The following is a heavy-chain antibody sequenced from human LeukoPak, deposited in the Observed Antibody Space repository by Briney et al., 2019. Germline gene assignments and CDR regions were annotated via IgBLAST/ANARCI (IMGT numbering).Heavy chain of an antibody. CDR1: GGSFSGYY. V-gene: IGHV4-34*01. Sequence: SETLSLTCAVYGGSFSGYYWSWIRQPPGKGLEWIGEINHSGSTNYNPSLKSRVTISVDTSKNQFSLKLSSVTAADTAVYYCARAKEYYDFWSGYHNPQNWFDPWGQGTLVTVSS. J-gene: IGHJ5*02. D-gene: IGHD3-3*01. CDR2: INHSGST. CDR3: ARAKEYYDFWSGYHNPQNWFDP.